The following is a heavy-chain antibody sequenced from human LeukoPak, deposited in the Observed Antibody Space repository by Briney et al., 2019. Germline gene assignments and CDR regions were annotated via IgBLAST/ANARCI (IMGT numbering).Heavy chain of an antibody. J-gene: IGHJ4*02. CDR3: ARPVYSSGWYFDS. Sequence: GESLKISCKGSGYSFTNYWIGWVRQMPGKGLKWMGIIYPGDSDTRYSPSFQGQVTISADKSINTAYLQWSSLKASDTAMYYCARPVYSSGWYFDSWGQGTRVTVSS. CDR1: GYSFTNYW. D-gene: IGHD6-19*01. CDR2: IYPGDSDT. V-gene: IGHV5-51*01.